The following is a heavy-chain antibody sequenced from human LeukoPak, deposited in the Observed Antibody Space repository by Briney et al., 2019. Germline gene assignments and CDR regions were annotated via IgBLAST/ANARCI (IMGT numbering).Heavy chain of an antibody. CDR3: ARAPITSPFYFDY. CDR1: GYAFDEHG. Sequence: PAGSLTLFCTDSGYAFDEHGMSWVRQVPGGGLEWVSGINWSGGSTGYADPLRGRFTISRDNAKNSLYLQMDSLRAEDTALYYCARAPITSPFYFDYWGQGTLVTVSS. V-gene: IGHV3-20*04. CDR2: INWSGGST. J-gene: IGHJ4*02. D-gene: IGHD2-2*01.